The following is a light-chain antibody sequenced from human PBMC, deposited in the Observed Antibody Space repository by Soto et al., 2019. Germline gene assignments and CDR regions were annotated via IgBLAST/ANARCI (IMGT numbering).Light chain of an antibody. V-gene: IGKV1-39*01. CDR1: QGIGND. J-gene: IGKJ1*01. CDR3: QQSYCSPPT. CDR2: LTY. Sequence: DIQITLSPSSLSLRVGDRVTITCRASQGIGNDVGWYQQKPGKSPKRLIYLTYSLQTGVPSRFSGSRSGPDFTLTISSLQPEDFATYCSQQSYCSPPTFCQGAKV.